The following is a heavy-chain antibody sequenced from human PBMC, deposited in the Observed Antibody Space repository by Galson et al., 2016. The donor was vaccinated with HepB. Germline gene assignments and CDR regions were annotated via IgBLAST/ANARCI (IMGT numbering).Heavy chain of an antibody. Sequence: SETLSLTCAVFGDSISSGNWWSWVRQAPGKGLEWIGEIYHSGSTKYNPSLKSRLTISLDKSKNEFSLRLSSVAAADTAIYYCARNYFGLGSSTFYYGLDVWGQGTTVTVSS. V-gene: IGHV4-4*02. CDR1: GDSISSGNW. CDR3: ARNYFGLGSSTFYYGLDV. J-gene: IGHJ6*02. D-gene: IGHD3-10*01. CDR2: IYHSGST.